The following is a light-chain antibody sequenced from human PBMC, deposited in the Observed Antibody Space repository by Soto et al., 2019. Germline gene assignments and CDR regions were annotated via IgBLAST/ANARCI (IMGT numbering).Light chain of an antibody. CDR2: DAS. CDR3: QQYNSYSA. J-gene: IGKJ1*01. V-gene: IGKV1-5*01. Sequence: DIPMTQSPSTLSASVGDRVTITCRASQSISSWLAWYQQKPGKAPKLLIYDASSLESGVPSRFSGSGSGTEFPLTISSLQPDDFATYYCQQYNSYSAFGQGTTVEIK. CDR1: QSISSW.